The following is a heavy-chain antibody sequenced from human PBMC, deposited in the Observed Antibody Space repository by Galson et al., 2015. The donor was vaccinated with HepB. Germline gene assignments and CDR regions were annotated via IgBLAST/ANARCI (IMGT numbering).Heavy chain of an antibody. J-gene: IGHJ4*02. CDR1: GGTFSTYT. Sequence: SVKVSCKASGGTFSTYTISWVRQAPGQGLEWMGGITPIFGTANYAPKFQGRVTITADESTSTAYMELSSLRSEDTAVYYCAREGKVETGPISPFDYWGQGTLVIVSS. D-gene: IGHD5-18*01. CDR3: AREGKVETGPISPFDY. V-gene: IGHV1-69*13. CDR2: ITPIFGTA.